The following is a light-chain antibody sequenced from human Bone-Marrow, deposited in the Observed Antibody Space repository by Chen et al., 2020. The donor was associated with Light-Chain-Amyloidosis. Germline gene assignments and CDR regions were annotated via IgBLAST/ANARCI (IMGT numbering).Light chain of an antibody. Sequence: MLNKPHSVSESPGKTVIISCTTSSGSIATNYFQWYQKRPRSSPTTVIYEDDQRPSGFPDRFSGSIDRSSDTASRSISERKTEDESDCYCQSCHGSSQGVFGRGTKLTVL. CDR1: SGSIATNY. J-gene: IGLJ3*02. V-gene: IGLV6-57*01. CDR3: QSCHGSSQGV. CDR2: EDD.